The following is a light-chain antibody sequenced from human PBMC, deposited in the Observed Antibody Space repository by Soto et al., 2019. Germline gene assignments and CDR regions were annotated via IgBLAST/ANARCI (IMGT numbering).Light chain of an antibody. CDR3: QQYNSYPRT. V-gene: IGKV1D-16*01. Sequence: DVQMTQSPSSLSASVGDRVNITCRASQDINSYLAWYQQKPGNAPTSLIYAASRLLTGVPSRFSGSESGTDFTLTISNLQPEDSATYYCQQYNSYPRTFGGGTKVEIK. CDR1: QDINSY. J-gene: IGKJ4*01. CDR2: AAS.